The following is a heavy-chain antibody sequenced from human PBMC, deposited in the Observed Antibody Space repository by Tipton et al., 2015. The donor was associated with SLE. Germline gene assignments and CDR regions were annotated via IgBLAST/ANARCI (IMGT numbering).Heavy chain of an antibody. Sequence: GSLRLSCAASGFTFSSYAMSWVRQAPGKGLEWVSSISSSSSYIYYADSVKGRFTISRDNAKNSLYLQMNSLRAEDTAVYYCAKDKETAADTAVYYCARDTIFGVAHWGQGTLVTVSS. CDR3: AKDKETAADTAVYYCARDTIFGVAH. D-gene: IGHD3-3*01. V-gene: IGHV3-21*01. J-gene: IGHJ4*02. CDR1: GFTFSSYA. CDR2: ISSSSSYI.